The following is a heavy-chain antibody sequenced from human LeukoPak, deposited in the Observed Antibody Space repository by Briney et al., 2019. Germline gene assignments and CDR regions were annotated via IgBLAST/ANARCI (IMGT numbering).Heavy chain of an antibody. CDR1: GYTFTGYY. V-gene: IGHV1-18*04. Sequence: GASVKVSCKASGYTFTGYYMHWVRQAPGQGLEWMGWISAYNGNTNYAQKPQGRVTMTTDTSTSTAYMELRSLRSDDTAIYYCARDKYSGLPGGYWGQGTLVTVSS. D-gene: IGHD1-26*01. J-gene: IGHJ4*02. CDR3: ARDKYSGLPGGY. CDR2: ISAYNGNT.